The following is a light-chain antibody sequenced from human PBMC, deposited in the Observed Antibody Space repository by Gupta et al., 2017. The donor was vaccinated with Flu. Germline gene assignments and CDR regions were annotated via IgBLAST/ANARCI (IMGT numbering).Light chain of an antibody. CDR1: VLANKF. CDR3: YSVADSNLI. V-gene: IGLV3-27*01. J-gene: IGLJ2*01. Sequence: SPGQTARITCSGDVLANKFGRWLQLKPGQAPLLCIQKDTERLSGIPERFSGSNSGTTVTLIISGAQVEDEAYYYCYSVADSNLIFGGGTKLTVL. CDR2: KDT.